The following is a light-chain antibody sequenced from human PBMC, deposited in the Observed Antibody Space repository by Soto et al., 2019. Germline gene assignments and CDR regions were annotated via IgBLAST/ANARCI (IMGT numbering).Light chain of an antibody. J-gene: IGKJ4*01. Sequence: DIQMTQSPSTLSASVVDRVTITCLASQSISSWLAWYQQKPGKAPKLLIYDASSLESGVPSRFSGSGSGTEFTLTISSLQPDDFATYYCQQYDNLPLTFGGGTKVDIK. CDR3: QQYDNLPLT. V-gene: IGKV1-5*01. CDR2: DAS. CDR1: QSISSW.